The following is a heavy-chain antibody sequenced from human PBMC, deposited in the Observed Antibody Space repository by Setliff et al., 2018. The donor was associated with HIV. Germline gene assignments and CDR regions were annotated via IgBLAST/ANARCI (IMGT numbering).Heavy chain of an antibody. V-gene: IGHV1-69*13. Sequence: SVKVSCKASGYTFPNCGITWVRQAPGQGLEWMGGIIPIFGTANYAQKFQGRVTITADESTSTAYMELSSLSSEDTAVYYCARDQPTVYYTSWYDSGEYNWFDPWGQGTLVTVSS. CDR1: GYTFPNCG. D-gene: IGHD6-13*01. CDR2: IIPIFGTA. CDR3: ARDQPTVYYTSWYDSGEYNWFDP. J-gene: IGHJ5*02.